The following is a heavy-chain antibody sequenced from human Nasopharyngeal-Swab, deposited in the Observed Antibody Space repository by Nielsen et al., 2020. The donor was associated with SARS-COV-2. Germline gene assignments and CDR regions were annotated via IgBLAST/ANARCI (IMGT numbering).Heavy chain of an antibody. J-gene: IGHJ6*03. CDR2: IIPIFGTA. CDR3: ATQDGYNYYYYYMDV. Sequence: WVRHAPGHGLEWMGGIIPIFGTANYAQKFQGRVTITADKSTSTAYMELSSLRSEDTAVYYCATQDGYNYYYYYMDVWGKGTTVTVSS. D-gene: IGHD5-24*01. V-gene: IGHV1-69*06.